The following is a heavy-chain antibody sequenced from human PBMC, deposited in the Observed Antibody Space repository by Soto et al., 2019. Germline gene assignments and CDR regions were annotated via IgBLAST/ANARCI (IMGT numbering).Heavy chain of an antibody. CDR2: IYYSGST. D-gene: IGHD6-6*01. Sequence: SETLSLTCTVSGGSISSGGYYWSWIRQHPGKGLEWIGYIYYSGSTYYNPSLKSRVTISVDTSKNQFSLKLSSVTAADTAVYYCARERPDGARLDPWGQGTLVTVS. V-gene: IGHV4-31*03. CDR1: GGSISSGGYY. CDR3: ARERPDGARLDP. J-gene: IGHJ5*02.